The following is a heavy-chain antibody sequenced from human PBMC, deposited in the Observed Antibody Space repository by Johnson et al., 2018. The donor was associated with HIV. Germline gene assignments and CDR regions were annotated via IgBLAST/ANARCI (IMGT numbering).Heavy chain of an antibody. Sequence: QMQLVESGGGVVQPGRSLRLSCAASGFTFSSYAMHWVRQAPGKGLEWVAVISYDGSNKYYADSVKGRFTISRDSSKNTLYLEMNTLRPEDTAMYYCARWSRYTFDNDDVHLLHAFDIWGQGTMVTVSS. CDR3: ARWSRYTFDNDDVHLLHAFDI. CDR1: GFTFSSYA. CDR2: ISYDGSNK. J-gene: IGHJ3*02. V-gene: IGHV3-30*04. D-gene: IGHD3-16*01.